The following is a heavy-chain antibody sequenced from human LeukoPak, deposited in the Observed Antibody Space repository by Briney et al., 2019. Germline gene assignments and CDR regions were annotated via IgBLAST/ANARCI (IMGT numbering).Heavy chain of an antibody. CDR3: ARFCGQYESGSPEY. Sequence: GGSLRLSCAASGFSFDDYGMTWVRQAPGKGLEWVCGINWNGGSTSYADSVKGRFTISRDNARGSLSLQMNSLRAEDTAFYYCARFCGQYESGSPEYWGQGTLVTVSS. CDR1: GFSFDDYG. J-gene: IGHJ4*02. D-gene: IGHD3-22*01. CDR2: INWNGGST. V-gene: IGHV3-20*04.